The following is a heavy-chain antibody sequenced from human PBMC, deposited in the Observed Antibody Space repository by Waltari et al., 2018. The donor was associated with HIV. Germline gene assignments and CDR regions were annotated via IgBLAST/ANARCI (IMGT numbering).Heavy chain of an antibody. D-gene: IGHD3-3*01. J-gene: IGHJ6*02. Sequence: EGQLVESGGGLVKPGGSVGFSCAAWGFTFSSYTMNWVRQAPGKGLERVSSISTSSSYIYHTDSVKGRFTISRDNAKNSQYLQMNSLRVEDTAVYYCAREKRFTYYGLDVWGQGTTVTVSS. CDR3: AREKRFTYYGLDV. CDR1: GFTFSSYT. V-gene: IGHV3-21*01. CDR2: ISTSSSYI.